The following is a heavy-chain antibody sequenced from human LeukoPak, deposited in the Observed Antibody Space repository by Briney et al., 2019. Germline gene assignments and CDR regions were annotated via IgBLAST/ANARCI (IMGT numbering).Heavy chain of an antibody. Sequence: SETLSLTCAVSVGSISSGNWWSWVRQSPGKGLEWIGEVYHNGTPNYNPSLKSRVTISVDTSKNQFSLKLSSVTAADTAVYYCARGGRAAAGRIDYWGQGTLVTVSS. CDR3: ARGGRAAAGRIDY. D-gene: IGHD6-13*01. J-gene: IGHJ4*02. V-gene: IGHV4-4*02. CDR1: VGSISSGNW. CDR2: VYHNGTP.